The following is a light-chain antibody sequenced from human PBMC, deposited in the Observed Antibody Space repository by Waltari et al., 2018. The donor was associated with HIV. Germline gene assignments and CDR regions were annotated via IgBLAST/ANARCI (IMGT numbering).Light chain of an antibody. CDR3: AAWDDSLSGRV. J-gene: IGLJ2*01. CDR2: NNT. CDR1: SSNIGSNS. V-gene: IGLV1-44*01. Sequence: QSVLTQPPSAPGTPRQRVTITRTGSSSNIGSNSVNCAQQLTGTAHKLLIYNNTARPSGVPARLSGSRSGTSASLAISGLQSEDEADYYCAAWDDSLSGRVFGGGTKLTVL.